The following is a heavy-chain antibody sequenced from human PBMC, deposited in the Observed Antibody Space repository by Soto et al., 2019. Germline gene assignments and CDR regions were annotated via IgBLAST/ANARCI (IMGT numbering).Heavy chain of an antibody. CDR1: GYTFTGYY. Sequence: QVQLVQSGAEVKKPGASVKVSCKASGYTFTGYYMHWVRQAPGQGLEWMGWINPNSGGTNYAQKFQGRVTMTRDTSISTAYMELSRLRSDDTAVYYCASQSITMILVVVYGMDVWGQGTTVTVSS. V-gene: IGHV1-2*02. CDR2: INPNSGGT. J-gene: IGHJ6*02. CDR3: ASQSITMILVVVYGMDV. D-gene: IGHD3-22*01.